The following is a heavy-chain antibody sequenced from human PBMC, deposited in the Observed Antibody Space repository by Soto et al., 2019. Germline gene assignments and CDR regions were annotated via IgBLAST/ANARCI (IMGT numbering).Heavy chain of an antibody. CDR2: INPSGGST. D-gene: IGHD2-21*02. CDR1: GYTFTSYY. Sequence: GASVKVSCKASGYTFTSYYMHWVRQAPGQGLEWMGIINPSGGSTSYAQKFQGRVTMTRDTSTSTVYMELSSLRSEDTAVYYCAIDCGGDCYTRGGNFDYWGQGTLVTVSS. J-gene: IGHJ4*02. CDR3: AIDCGGDCYTRGGNFDY. V-gene: IGHV1-46*01.